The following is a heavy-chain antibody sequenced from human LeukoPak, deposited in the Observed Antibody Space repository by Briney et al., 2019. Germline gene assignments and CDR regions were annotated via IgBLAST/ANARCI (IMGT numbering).Heavy chain of an antibody. D-gene: IGHD4-17*01. V-gene: IGHV3-53*01. J-gene: IGHJ4*02. CDR3: ARDSLNDYGETC. CDR1: GFTVSSNY. CDR2: IYSGGST. Sequence: TGGSLRLSCAASGFTVSSNYMSWVRQAPGKGLEWVSVIYSGGSTYYADSVKGRFTISRDNSKNTLYLQMNSLRAEDTAVYYCARDSLNDYGETCWGQGTLVTVSS.